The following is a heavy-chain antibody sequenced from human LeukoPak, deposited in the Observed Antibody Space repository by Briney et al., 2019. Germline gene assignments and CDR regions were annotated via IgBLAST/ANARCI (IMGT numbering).Heavy chain of an antibody. CDR1: GDSITGYY. J-gene: IGHJ4*02. V-gene: IGHV4-59*08. CDR2: VRYTGSP. CDR3: ARHVAPDMDYFDY. D-gene: IGHD2-15*01. Sequence: SETLSLTCTVSGDSITGYYWTWIRQSPGERPEWLAYVRYTGSPNYHPSLKSRLTILVDTSKNQFSLKLTSVTAADTAVYYCARHVAPDMDYFDYWGPGTLVTVSP.